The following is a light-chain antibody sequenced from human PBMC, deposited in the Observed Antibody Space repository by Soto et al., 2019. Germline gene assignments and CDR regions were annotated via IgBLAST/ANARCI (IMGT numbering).Light chain of an antibody. J-gene: IGLJ1*01. CDR1: SSDVGNYNR. CDR2: DVS. CDR3: SSYTSSSTYV. Sequence: QSVLTQPPSVSGSPGHSVAISCTGTSSDVGNYNRVSWYQQPPGTAPKLMIYDVSNRPSGVPDRFSGSKSGNTASLTISGLQADDEADYYCSSYTSSSTYVFGTGTKVTV. V-gene: IGLV2-18*02.